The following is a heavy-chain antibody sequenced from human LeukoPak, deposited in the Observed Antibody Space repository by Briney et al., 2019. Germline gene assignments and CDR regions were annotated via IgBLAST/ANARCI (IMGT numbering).Heavy chain of an antibody. CDR2: MNPNSGNT. D-gene: IGHD3-22*01. Sequence: GASVKVSCKASGYTFTSYDINWVRQATGQGLEWMGWMNPNSGNTGYAQKFQGRVTITRNTSISTAYMELSSLRSEDTAVYYCARKAPYYYDGSGPLGTYNFDYWGQGTLVTVSS. CDR1: GYTFTSYD. CDR3: ARKAPYYYDGSGPLGTYNFDY. V-gene: IGHV1-8*03. J-gene: IGHJ4*02.